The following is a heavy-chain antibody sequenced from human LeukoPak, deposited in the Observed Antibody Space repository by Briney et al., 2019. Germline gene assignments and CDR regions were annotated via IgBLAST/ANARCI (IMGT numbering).Heavy chain of an antibody. J-gene: IGHJ5*02. CDR1: GGTFSSYA. CDR2: IIPIFGTA. V-gene: IGHV1-69*06. CDR3: ARTGIAVATGSALDP. Sequence: ASVKVSCKASGGTFSSYAISWVRQAPGQGLEWMGGIIPIFGTANYAQKFQGRVTITADKSTSTAYMELSSLRSEDTAVYYCARTGIAVATGSALDPWGQGTLVTVSS. D-gene: IGHD6-19*01.